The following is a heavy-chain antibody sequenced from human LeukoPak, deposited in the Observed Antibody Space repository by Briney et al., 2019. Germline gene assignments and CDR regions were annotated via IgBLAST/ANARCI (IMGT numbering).Heavy chain of an antibody. V-gene: IGHV3-48*03. D-gene: IGHD6-19*01. Sequence: GGSLRLSCAASGFTFSSYEMNWVRQAPGKGLEWVSYISSSGSTIYYADSVKGRFTISRDNAKNSLYLQMNSLSAEDTAVYYCAGAIAVAGPFDYWGQGTLVTVSS. CDR1: GFTFSSYE. J-gene: IGHJ4*02. CDR2: ISSSGSTI. CDR3: AGAIAVAGPFDY.